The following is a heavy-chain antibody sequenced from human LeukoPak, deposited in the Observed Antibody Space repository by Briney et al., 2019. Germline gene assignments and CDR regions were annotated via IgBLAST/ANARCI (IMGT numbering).Heavy chain of an antibody. CDR2: ISGSGVT. J-gene: IGHJ4*02. D-gene: IGHD7-27*01. Sequence: GGSLRLSCAASGFTFSTSAMTWVRQAPGKGLEWVSGISGSGVTDYADSVKGRFTISRDDSKNTLYLQMNSLRAEDTAVYYCAKDLNWGGRWGQGALVTVSS. CDR3: AKDLNWGGR. CDR1: GFTFSTSA. V-gene: IGHV3-23*01.